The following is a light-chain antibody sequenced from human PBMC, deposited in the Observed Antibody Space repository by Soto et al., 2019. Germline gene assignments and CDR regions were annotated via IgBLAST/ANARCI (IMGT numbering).Light chain of an antibody. CDR1: QSISSW. V-gene: IGKV1-5*01. CDR2: DAS. J-gene: IGKJ3*01. Sequence: DIQMTQSPSTLSASVGDRVTITCRASQSISSWLARYQQKPGKAPNLLIYDASILDSGVPSRFSGRGSVTEFTLTISSLQPDDFATYYCQSRTFGPGTKVDIK. CDR3: QSRT.